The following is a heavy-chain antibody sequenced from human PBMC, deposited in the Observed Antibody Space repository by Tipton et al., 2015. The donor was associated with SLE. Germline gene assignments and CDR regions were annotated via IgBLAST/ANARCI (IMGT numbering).Heavy chain of an antibody. CDR2: IFPFGSP. CDR3: ARYTGGGFYFDH. D-gene: IGHD2-2*02. J-gene: IGHJ4*02. Sequence: TLSLTCTVSGGSVSTNFWSWIRQPAGKGLELIGHIFPFGSPKYNPSLKSRVTMSVDTSRNRLSMSLTSVTVADSAVYYCARYTGGGFYFDHWGQGTLVIVSS. V-gene: IGHV4-4*07. CDR1: GGSVSTNF.